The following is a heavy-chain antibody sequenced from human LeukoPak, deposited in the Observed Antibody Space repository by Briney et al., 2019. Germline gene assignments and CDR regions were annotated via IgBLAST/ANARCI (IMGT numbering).Heavy chain of an antibody. CDR3: AKAGRYWDFDY. V-gene: IGHV3-23*01. D-gene: IGHD1-26*01. Sequence: GGSLRLSCAASGFTFSSYAMSWVRQAPGKGLEWVSAISGGGGSTYYADPVKGRFTISRDNSKNTLYLQMNSLRAEDTAVYYCAKAGRYWDFDYWGQGTLVTVSS. J-gene: IGHJ4*02. CDR1: GFTFSSYA. CDR2: ISGGGGST.